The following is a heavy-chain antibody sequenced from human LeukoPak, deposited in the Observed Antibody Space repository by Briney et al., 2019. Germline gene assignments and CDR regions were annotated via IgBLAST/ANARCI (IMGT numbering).Heavy chain of an antibody. J-gene: IGHJ3*02. CDR2: IYYSGST. V-gene: IGHV4-39*06. Sequence: PSETLSLTCTVSGGSISSSSYYWGWIRQPPGKGLEWIGSIYYSGSTNYNPSLKSRVTISVDTSKNQFPLKLSSVTAADTAVYYCARELLFFSRDAFDIWGQGTMVTVSS. CDR1: GGSISSSSYY. D-gene: IGHD2-21*02. CDR3: ARELLFFSRDAFDI.